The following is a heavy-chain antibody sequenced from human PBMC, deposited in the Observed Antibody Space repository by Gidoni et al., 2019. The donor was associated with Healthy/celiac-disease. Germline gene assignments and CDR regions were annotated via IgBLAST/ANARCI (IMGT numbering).Heavy chain of an antibody. Sequence: QVTLKESGPVLVKPTETLTLTCTVSGFSLSNARMGVSWIRQPPGKALEWLAHIFSNDEKSYSTSLKSRLTISKDTSKSQVVLTMTNMDPVDTATYYCARTGYNWNDEPLWDYWGQGTLVTVSS. CDR3: ARTGYNWNDEPLWDY. J-gene: IGHJ4*02. V-gene: IGHV2-26*01. D-gene: IGHD1-1*01. CDR1: GFSLSNARMG. CDR2: IFSNDEK.